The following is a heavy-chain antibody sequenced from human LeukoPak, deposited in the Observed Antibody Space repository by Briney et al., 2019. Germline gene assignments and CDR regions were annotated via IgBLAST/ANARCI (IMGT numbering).Heavy chain of an antibody. D-gene: IGHD2-2*01. J-gene: IGHJ4*02. Sequence: PSGTLSLTCTVSGGSISSSYYYWGWVRQPPGKGLEWIGSLYYSGWSTYYNPSLKSRVTISVDTSKNQFSLKLNSVTAADTAVYXXXXXXXSSASCYPGNWGQGTLVTVSS. V-gene: IGHV4-39*01. CDR2: LYYSGWST. CDR1: GGSISSSYYY. CDR3: XXXXXSSASCYPGN.